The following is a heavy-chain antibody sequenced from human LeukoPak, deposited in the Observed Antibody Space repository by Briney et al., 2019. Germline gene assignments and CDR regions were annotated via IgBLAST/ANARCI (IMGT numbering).Heavy chain of an antibody. CDR2: ISGSGDST. V-gene: IGHV3-23*01. J-gene: IGHJ4*02. Sequence: GGSLRLSCVASGFTFSYYSMNWARQAPGKGLEWVSAISGSGDSTYYGDSVKGRFTISEDNSKNTLYLQMNSLRAEDTAVYYCAKTRPLDSSSWSHGDYWGQGTLVTVSS. CDR3: AKTRPLDSSSWSHGDY. CDR1: GFTFSYYS. D-gene: IGHD6-13*01.